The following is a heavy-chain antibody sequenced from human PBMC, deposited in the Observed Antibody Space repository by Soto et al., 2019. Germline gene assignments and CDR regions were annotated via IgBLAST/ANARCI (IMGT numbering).Heavy chain of an antibody. Sequence: GASVKVSCKASGYTFTGYYMHWVRQAPGQGLEWMGWINPNSGGTNYAQKFQGWVTMTRDTSISTAYMELSRLRSDDTAVYYCARGDIVVVPAAMPAPDDAFDIWGQGTMVTVS. D-gene: IGHD2-2*01. CDR2: INPNSGGT. V-gene: IGHV1-2*04. J-gene: IGHJ3*02. CDR1: GYTFTGYY. CDR3: ARGDIVVVPAAMPAPDDAFDI.